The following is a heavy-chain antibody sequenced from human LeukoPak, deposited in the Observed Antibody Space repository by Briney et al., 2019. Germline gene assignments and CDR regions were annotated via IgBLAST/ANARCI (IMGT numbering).Heavy chain of an antibody. Sequence: SETLSLTCTVSGASTSSSNYYWGWIRQPPGKGLGWIGSIYFSGSTYYSPSLKSRVTLSIDTSKNQFSLKLTSVTAADTAVYYCARRPTTSIVGATTNYFDHWGQGTLVTVSS. CDR2: IYFSGST. CDR3: ARRPTTSIVGATTNYFDH. D-gene: IGHD1-26*01. V-gene: IGHV4-39*01. J-gene: IGHJ4*02. CDR1: GASTSSSNYY.